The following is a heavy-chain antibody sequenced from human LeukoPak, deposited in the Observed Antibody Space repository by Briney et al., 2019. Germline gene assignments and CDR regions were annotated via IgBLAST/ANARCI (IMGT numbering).Heavy chain of an antibody. J-gene: IGHJ5*02. CDR1: GFTFNDYY. CDR3: ATDGAGFDI. CDR2: INIGGTNT. V-gene: IGHV3-11*01. Sequence: PGGSLRLSCAASGFTFNDYYMSWIRQAPGKGLEWLSYINIGGTNTHYADSVKGRFTISRDNAKKSLYLEMNNLRAEDTAVHYCATDGAGFDIWGQGVLVAVSS.